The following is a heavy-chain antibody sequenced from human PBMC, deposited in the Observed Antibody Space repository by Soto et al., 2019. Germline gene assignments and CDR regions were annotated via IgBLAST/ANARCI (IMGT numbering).Heavy chain of an antibody. CDR2: INHSGST. CDR3: ARPLGGDSHFDY. CDR1: GGSFSGYY. Sequence: QVQLQQWGAGLLKPSETLSLTCAVYGGSFSGYYWSWIRQPPGKGLEWIGEINHSGSTNYNPSLKSRVTISVDTSKNQFSLKLSSVTAADTAVYYCARPLGGDSHFDYWGQGTLVTVSS. J-gene: IGHJ4*02. D-gene: IGHD2-21*02. V-gene: IGHV4-34*01.